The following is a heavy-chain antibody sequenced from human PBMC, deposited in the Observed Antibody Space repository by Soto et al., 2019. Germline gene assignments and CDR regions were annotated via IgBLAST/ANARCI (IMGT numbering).Heavy chain of an antibody. D-gene: IGHD1-1*01. CDR3: VTTDEHLLPSTIWFDP. CDR1: GFTFNTYG. CDR2: ISYDGSNK. Sequence: GGSLRLSCVASGFTFNTYGMHWARQAPGKGLEWVSAISYDGSNKYYADSVKGRFTISRDNSKNTLYLQMNSLRAEDTAVYYCVTTDEHLLPSTIWFDPWSKVIRVT. J-gene: IGHJ5*02. V-gene: IGHV3-30*03.